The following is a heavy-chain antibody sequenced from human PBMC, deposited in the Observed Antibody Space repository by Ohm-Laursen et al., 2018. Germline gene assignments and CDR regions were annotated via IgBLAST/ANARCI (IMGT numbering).Heavy chain of an antibody. V-gene: IGHV4-34*09. CDR2: INHSGST. CDR1: GGSFSGYY. CDR3: ARGAKLVVVTANDAFDI. Sequence: SQTLSLTCTVYGGSFSGYYWSWIRQPPGKGLEWIGEINHSGSTNYNPSLRSRVTISVDTSKNQFSLKLSSVTAADTAVYYCARGAKLVVVTANDAFDIWGQGTMVTVSS. D-gene: IGHD2-21*02. J-gene: IGHJ3*02.